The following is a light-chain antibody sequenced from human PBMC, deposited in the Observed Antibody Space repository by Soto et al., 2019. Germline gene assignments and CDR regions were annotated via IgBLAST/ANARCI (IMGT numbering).Light chain of an antibody. CDR3: QKYNGAPLT. CDR2: DAS. V-gene: IGKV1-27*01. Sequence: DIQMTQSPSSLSASVGDRVTITCRASQGISIYLAWYQQKPGKVPKLLIYDASTLQSGVPSRFSVSGSGTDFTLTISGLQPEDVATYYCQKYNGAPLTFGGGTKVEIK. CDR1: QGISIY. J-gene: IGKJ4*01.